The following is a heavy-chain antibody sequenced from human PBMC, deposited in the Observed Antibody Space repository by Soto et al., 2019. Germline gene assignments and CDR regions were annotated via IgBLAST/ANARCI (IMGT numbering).Heavy chain of an antibody. V-gene: IGHV4-4*02. Sequence: QVQLQESGPGLVNASGTLSLTCGVSGGSINTNNWWSWLRQPPGQGLEWIAEVYHSGSSNYNPSLNSRLSISVDTSKNQFSLRLTSVTAADSAVYYCARAKLCNTLSCPHSFDTWGQGTLVSDSS. D-gene: IGHD2-2*01. J-gene: IGHJ4*02. CDR2: VYHSGSS. CDR3: ARAKLCNTLSCPHSFDT. CDR1: GGSINTNNW.